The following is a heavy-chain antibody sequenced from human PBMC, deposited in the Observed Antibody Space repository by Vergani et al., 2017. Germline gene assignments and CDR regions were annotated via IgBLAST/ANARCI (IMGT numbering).Heavy chain of an antibody. D-gene: IGHD6-19*01. J-gene: IGHJ5*02. CDR2: IYYSGST. CDR3: ARHSTVEWLVKLGGIDP. V-gene: IGHV4-39*01. Sequence: QLQLQESGPGLVKPSATLSLTCSVSGASIRSSNYYWGWIRQPPGKGLEGIASIYYSGSTYYNPSLKSRVTISVDTSKNQFSLKLSSVTAADTAVYFCARHSTVEWLVKLGGIDPWGQGILVTVSS. CDR1: GASIRSSNYY.